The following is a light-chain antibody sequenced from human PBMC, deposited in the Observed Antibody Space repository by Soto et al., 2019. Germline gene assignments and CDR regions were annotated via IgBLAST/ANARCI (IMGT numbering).Light chain of an antibody. CDR2: GAS. CDR3: QQYGSSPLT. Sequence: EIVLTQSPGTLSLSPGERATLSCRASQSVSSSYLAWYQQKPGQAPRLLIYGASSRATGITARFSGSGSGTDFTLTISRLEPEDFAVYYCQQYGSSPLTFGGGTKVEIK. V-gene: IGKV3-20*01. CDR1: QSVSSSY. J-gene: IGKJ4*01.